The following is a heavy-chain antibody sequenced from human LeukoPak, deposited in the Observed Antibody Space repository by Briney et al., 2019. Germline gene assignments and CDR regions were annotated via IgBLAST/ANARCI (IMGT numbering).Heavy chain of an antibody. CDR2: ISAYNGNT. CDR3: AIVRSSGAFDI. V-gene: IGHV1-18*01. CDR1: GYTLTESS. D-gene: IGHD6-6*01. Sequence: ASVKVSCKVSGYTLTESSMHWVRQAPGQGLEWMGWISAYNGNTNYAQKLQGRVTMTTDTSTSTAYMELRSLRSDDTAVYYCAIVRSSGAFDIWGQGTMVTVSS. J-gene: IGHJ3*02.